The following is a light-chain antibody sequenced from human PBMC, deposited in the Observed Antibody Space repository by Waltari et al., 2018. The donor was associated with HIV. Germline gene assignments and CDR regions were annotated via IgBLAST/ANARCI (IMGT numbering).Light chain of an antibody. Sequence: DIQMTQSPPSLSASVGDRVTITCRTSQSINDYLNWYQQKPGKAPKLLIYGASTLERGVPSRFSGSGSGRDFTLTISRLQPEEFATYYCQQSYNMHTFGQGTKVDIK. V-gene: IGKV1-39*01. CDR1: QSINDY. J-gene: IGKJ2*01. CDR2: GAS. CDR3: QQSYNMHT.